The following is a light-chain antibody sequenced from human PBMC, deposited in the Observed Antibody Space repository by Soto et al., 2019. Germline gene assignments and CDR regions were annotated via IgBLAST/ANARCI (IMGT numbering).Light chain of an antibody. CDR2: QVS. V-gene: IGLV2-14*01. CDR1: SSDLGGYNF. Sequence: QSALTQPASVSGSPGQSITISCTGTSSDLGGYNFVSWYQHHPGKAPKLMIFQVSNRPSGVSNRFSGSKSGNTASLTISGLQTEDEADYYCCSYTGSSPYVFGTGTKLTV. J-gene: IGLJ1*01. CDR3: CSYTGSSPYV.